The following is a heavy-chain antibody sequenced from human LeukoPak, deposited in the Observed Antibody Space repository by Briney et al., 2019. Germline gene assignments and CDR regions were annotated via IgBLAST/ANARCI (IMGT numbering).Heavy chain of an antibody. Sequence: GGSLRLSCAASGFTFSSYWMSWVRQAPGKGLEWVANIKQDGSEKYYVDSVKARFTISRDNAKNSLYLQMNSLRAEDTAVYYCARDRDYYDSSGYYYLSDYWGQGTLVTVSS. J-gene: IGHJ4*02. CDR1: GFTFSSYW. CDR2: IKQDGSEK. V-gene: IGHV3-7*01. D-gene: IGHD3-22*01. CDR3: ARDRDYYDSSGYYYLSDY.